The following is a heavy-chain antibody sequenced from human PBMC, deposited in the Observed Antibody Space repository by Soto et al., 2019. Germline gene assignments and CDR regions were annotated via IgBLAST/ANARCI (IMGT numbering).Heavy chain of an antibody. V-gene: IGHV1-2*04. D-gene: IGHD6-6*01. CDR1: GYRLTDHH. J-gene: IGHJ6*02. CDR2: INPESGGT. CDR3: AKDIERARPWTRYYYYGMDV. Sequence: ASVKVSCKASGYRLTDHHTHRVLQAPRQGLEWLGRINPESGGTSTAQKFQGWVTMTRDTSISTAYMEVTSLRAEDTALYYCAKDIERARPWTRYYYYGMDVWGQGTTVTVSS.